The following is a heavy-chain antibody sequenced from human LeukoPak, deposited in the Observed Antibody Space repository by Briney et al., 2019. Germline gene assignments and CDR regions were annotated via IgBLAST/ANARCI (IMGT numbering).Heavy chain of an antibody. V-gene: IGHV4-59*08. CDR2: IYSSEST. Sequence: ETLCLTCTDSGGSLSSYYWSWIRQPPGKGLEWIGLIYSSESTHSNPYLESRATISDDTTKHKVPLKLRSVTAADTTIPYFARRSWYVDYWGQGTLVTVSS. CDR3: ARRSWYVDY. D-gene: IGHD6-13*01. CDR1: GGSLSSYY. J-gene: IGHJ4*02.